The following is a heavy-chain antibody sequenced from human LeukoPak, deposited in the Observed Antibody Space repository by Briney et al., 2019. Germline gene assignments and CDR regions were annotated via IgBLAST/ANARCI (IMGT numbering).Heavy chain of an antibody. D-gene: IGHD4/OR15-4a*01. V-gene: IGHV3-7*01. CDR3: ARDVDYANPRHDY. Sequence: GGSLRLSCAASGFTVFNYWMSWVRQAPGKGLEWVANINLDGSQKYYVDSLKGRFTISRDNAKNSLYLQMDSLRVEATAVYYCARDVDYANPRHDYWGQGTLVTVSS. CDR2: INLDGSQK. J-gene: IGHJ4*02. CDR1: GFTVFNYW.